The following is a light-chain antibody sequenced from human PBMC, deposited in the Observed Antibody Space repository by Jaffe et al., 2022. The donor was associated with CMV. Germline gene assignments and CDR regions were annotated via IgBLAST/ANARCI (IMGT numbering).Light chain of an antibody. V-gene: IGLV2-14*03. J-gene: IGLJ3*02. CDR3: SSYTSSSTWV. Sequence: QSALTQPASMSGSPGQPITISCTGTSNDVGAYNYVSWYQQHPGTAPKLMIYDVNNRPSGVSNRFSGSKSANTASLTISGLQAEDEADYYCSSYTSSSTWVFGGGTKLTVL. CDR2: DVN. CDR1: SNDVGAYNY.